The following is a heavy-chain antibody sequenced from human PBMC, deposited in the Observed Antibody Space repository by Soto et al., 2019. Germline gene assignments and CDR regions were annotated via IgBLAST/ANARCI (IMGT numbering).Heavy chain of an antibody. Sequence: GGSLRLSCAASGFTFSSYARHWVRQAPGKGLEWVAVISYDGSNKYYADSVKGRFTISRDNSKNTLYLQMNSLRAEDTAVYYCARVRGWNSGNDYWGQGTLVTVSS. CDR2: ISYDGSNK. D-gene: IGHD1-7*01. CDR3: ARVRGWNSGNDY. J-gene: IGHJ4*02. V-gene: IGHV3-30-3*01. CDR1: GFTFSSYA.